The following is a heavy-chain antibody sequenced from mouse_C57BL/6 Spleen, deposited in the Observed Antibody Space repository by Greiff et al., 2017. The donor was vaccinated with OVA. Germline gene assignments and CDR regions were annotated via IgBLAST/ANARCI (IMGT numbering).Heavy chain of an antibody. V-gene: IGHV1-15*01. Sequence: QVQLKQSGAELVRPGASVTLSCKASGYTFTDYEMHWVKQTPVHGLEWIGAIDPETGGTAYNQKFKGKAILTADKSSSTAYMELRSLTSEDSAVYYCTRKRWFPDYWGQGTTLTVSS. D-gene: IGHD2-3*01. CDR1: GYTFTDYE. CDR3: TRKRWFPDY. CDR2: IDPETGGT. J-gene: IGHJ2*01.